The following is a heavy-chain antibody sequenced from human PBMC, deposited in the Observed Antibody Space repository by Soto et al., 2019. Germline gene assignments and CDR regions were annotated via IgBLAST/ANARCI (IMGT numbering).Heavy chain of an antibody. Sequence: GASVKVSCKASGYTFSSYGISWVRQAPGQGLEWMGWISAYIVNTMYEQKVQGRVTLTTDISTSTAYLELRSLSFDDTAVYYCARASVSGGRFDYWGEGTRVTVSS. CDR2: ISAYIVNT. CDR3: ARASVSGGRFDY. V-gene: IGHV1-18*01. CDR1: GYTFSSYG. J-gene: IGHJ4*02. D-gene: IGHD6-19*01.